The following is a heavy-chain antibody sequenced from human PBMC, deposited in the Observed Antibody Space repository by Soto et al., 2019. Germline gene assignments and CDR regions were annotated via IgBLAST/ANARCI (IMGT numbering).Heavy chain of an antibody. Sequence: SETLSLTCTVSGGSISSYYWSWIRQPPGKGLEWIGYIYYSGSTNYNPSLKSRVTISVDTSKNQFSLKLSSVTAADTAVYYCARDLLDDNDYWGQGTLVTVSS. CDR1: GGSISSYY. V-gene: IGHV4-59*01. D-gene: IGHD3-3*01. CDR3: ARDLLDDNDY. CDR2: IYYSGST. J-gene: IGHJ4*02.